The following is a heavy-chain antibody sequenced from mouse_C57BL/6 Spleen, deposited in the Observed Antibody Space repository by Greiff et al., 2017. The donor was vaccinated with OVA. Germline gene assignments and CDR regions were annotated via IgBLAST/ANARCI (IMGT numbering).Heavy chain of an antibody. J-gene: IGHJ4*01. CDR3: TRGGPGPYYYAMDY. D-gene: IGHD3-3*01. CDR1: GYTFTDYE. CDR2: IDPETGGT. Sequence: QVQLQQSGAELVRPGASVTLSCKASGYTFTDYEMHWVKQTPVHGLEWIGAIDPETGGTAYNQKFKGKAILTADKSSSTAYMELRSLTSEDTAVYYCTRGGPGPYYYAMDYWGQGTSVTVSS. V-gene: IGHV1-15*01.